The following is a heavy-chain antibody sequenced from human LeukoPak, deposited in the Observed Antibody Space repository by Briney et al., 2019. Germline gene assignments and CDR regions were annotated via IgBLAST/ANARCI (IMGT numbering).Heavy chain of an antibody. Sequence: GGSLRLSCAASGFTFSSYAMYWVRQAPGKGLEWVAVISYDGSNKYYADSVKGRFTISRDNSKNTLYLQMNSLRAEDTAVYYCARGAGYSSGWYYPFGAFDIWGQGTMVTVSS. CDR1: GFTFSSYA. CDR2: ISYDGSNK. V-gene: IGHV3-30-3*01. J-gene: IGHJ3*02. CDR3: ARGAGYSSGWYYPFGAFDI. D-gene: IGHD6-19*01.